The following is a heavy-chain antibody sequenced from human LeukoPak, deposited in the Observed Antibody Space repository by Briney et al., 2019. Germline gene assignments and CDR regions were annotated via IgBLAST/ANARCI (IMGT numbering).Heavy chain of an antibody. Sequence: PSETLSLTCAVSGGSFSNYYWSWLRQPPGKGLEWIATIYYSGSTYYNPSLKSRVTICVDTSKNQFSLKLSSVTAADTAMYYCARYWGPYDNSGAYFDYWGQGTLVTVSS. V-gene: IGHV4-39*01. J-gene: IGHJ4*02. D-gene: IGHD3-22*01. CDR2: IYYSGST. CDR3: ARYWGPYDNSGAYFDY. CDR1: GGSFSNYY.